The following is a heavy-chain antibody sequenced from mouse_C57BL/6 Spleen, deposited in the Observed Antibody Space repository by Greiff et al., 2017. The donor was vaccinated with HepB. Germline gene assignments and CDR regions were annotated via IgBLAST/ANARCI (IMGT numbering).Heavy chain of an antibody. D-gene: IGHD1-1*01. CDR3: SLLTTTVVAGDWYFDV. V-gene: IGHV1-39*01. CDR1: GYSFTDYN. CDR2: INPNYGTT. Sequence: VQLQQSGPELVKPGASVKISCKASGYSFTDYNMNWVKQSNGKSLEWIGVINPNYGTTSYNQKFKGKATLTVDQSSSTAYMQLNSLTSEDSAVYDFSLLTTTVVAGDWYFDVWGTGTTVTVSS. J-gene: IGHJ1*03.